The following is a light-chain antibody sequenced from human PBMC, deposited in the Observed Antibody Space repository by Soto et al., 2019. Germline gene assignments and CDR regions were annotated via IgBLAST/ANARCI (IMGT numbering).Light chain of an antibody. CDR2: GAS. Sequence: EIVMTQSPVTLSVSPGERATLSCRASQSVSSSYLAWYQQKPGQAPRLLIYGASTRATGIPARFSGSGSGTEFTLTISSLQSEDFAVYYCQQYNNWPTWTFGQGTKVDIK. CDR3: QQYNNWPTWT. V-gene: IGKV3-15*01. J-gene: IGKJ1*01. CDR1: QSVSSSY.